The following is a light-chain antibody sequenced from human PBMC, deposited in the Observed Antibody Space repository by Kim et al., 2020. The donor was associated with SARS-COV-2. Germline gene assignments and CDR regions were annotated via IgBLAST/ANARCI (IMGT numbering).Light chain of an antibody. CDR1: HTVDIN. CDR3: RQRGSWPPALP. CDR2: DAA. J-gene: IGKJ4*01. Sequence: PGESATLPCRASHTVDINLAWYQQTPGQPPRHLIYDAAIRAAGLPDRFSDSGSGSDFTLTIRKLAPEEFAVYYCRQRGSWPPALPFAGGTKLEIK. V-gene: IGKV3-11*01.